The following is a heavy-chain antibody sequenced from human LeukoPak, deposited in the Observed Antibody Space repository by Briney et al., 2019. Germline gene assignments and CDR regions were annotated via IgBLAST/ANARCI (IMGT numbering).Heavy chain of an antibody. CDR1: GGTFSNYA. CDR2: INPSGGST. J-gene: IGHJ4*02. D-gene: IGHD6-6*01. V-gene: IGHV1-46*01. CDR3: ARAYSSSSWGYFDY. Sequence: ASVKVSCKASGGTFSNYAISWVRQAPGQGLEWMGIINPSGGSTSYAQKFQGRVTMTRDMSTSTVYMELSSLRSEDTAVYYCARAYSSSSWGYFDYWGQGTLVTVSS.